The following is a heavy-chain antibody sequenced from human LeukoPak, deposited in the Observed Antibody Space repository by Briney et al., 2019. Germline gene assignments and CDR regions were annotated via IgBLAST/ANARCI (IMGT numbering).Heavy chain of an antibody. J-gene: IGHJ4*02. CDR1: GGSISSGDYY. CDR3: ARVGKIWFGDQIYFDY. Sequence: PSETLSLTCTVSGGSISSGDYYWSWIRQPPGKGLEWIGYIYYSGSTYYNPSLKSRVTISVDTSKNQFSLKLSSVTAADTAVYYCARVGKIWFGDQIYFDYWGQGTLVTVSS. CDR2: IYYSGST. V-gene: IGHV4-30-4*08. D-gene: IGHD3-10*01.